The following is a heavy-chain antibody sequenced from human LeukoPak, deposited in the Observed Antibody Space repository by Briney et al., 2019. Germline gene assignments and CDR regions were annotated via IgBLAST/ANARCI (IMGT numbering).Heavy chain of an antibody. D-gene: IGHD3-22*01. CDR1: GFTFSSYG. Sequence: PGGSLRLSCAASGFTFSSYGMHWVRQAPGKGLEWVSAISGSGGSTYYADSVKGRFTISRDNSKNTLYLQMNSLRAEDTAVYYCAKVGEQYYYDSSGYYSDYWGQGTLVTVSS. J-gene: IGHJ4*02. CDR2: ISGSGGST. V-gene: IGHV3-23*01. CDR3: AKVGEQYYYDSSGYYSDY.